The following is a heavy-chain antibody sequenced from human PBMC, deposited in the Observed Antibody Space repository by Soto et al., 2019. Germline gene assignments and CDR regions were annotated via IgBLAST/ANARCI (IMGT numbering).Heavy chain of an antibody. V-gene: IGHV3-23*01. CDR3: AKRGLREIKDDY. Sequence: DVQVLESGGGLVQPGGSLRLSCAASGFTFSSYDMSWVRQAPGKGLEWVSTISAGGGNTYYADSVKGRFTISRDNSKNTLYLQMNSLRAEDTAVYYCAKRGLREIKDDYWGQGTLVTVSS. CDR1: GFTFSSYD. CDR2: ISAGGGNT. D-gene: IGHD4-17*01. J-gene: IGHJ4*02.